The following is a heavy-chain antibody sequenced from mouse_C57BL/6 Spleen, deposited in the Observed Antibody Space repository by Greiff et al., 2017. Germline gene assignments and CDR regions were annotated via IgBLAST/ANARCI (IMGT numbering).Heavy chain of an antibody. CDR3: ARVYGSSYNYAMDY. CDR1: GFNIKDYY. Sequence: EVQLVESGAELVKPGASVKLSCTASGFNIKDYYMHWVKQRTEQGLEWIGRIDPEDGETKYAPKFQGKATITADTSSTTAYLQLSSLTSEDTAVYYCARVYGSSYNYAMDYWGQGTSVTVSS. J-gene: IGHJ4*01. D-gene: IGHD1-1*01. V-gene: IGHV14-2*01. CDR2: IDPEDGET.